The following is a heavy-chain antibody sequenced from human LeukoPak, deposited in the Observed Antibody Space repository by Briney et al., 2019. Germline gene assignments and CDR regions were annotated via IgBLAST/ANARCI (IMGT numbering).Heavy chain of an antibody. J-gene: IGHJ4*02. CDR2: IIPIFGTA. V-gene: IGHV1-69*13. CDR1: GYTFTSYY. Sequence: SVKVSCKASGYTFTSYYMHWVRQAPGQGLEWMGGIIPIFGTANYAQKFQGRVTITADESTSTAYMELSSLRSEDTAVYYCARSKDWSGYYHFDYWGQGTLVTVSS. D-gene: IGHD3-3*01. CDR3: ARSKDWSGYYHFDY.